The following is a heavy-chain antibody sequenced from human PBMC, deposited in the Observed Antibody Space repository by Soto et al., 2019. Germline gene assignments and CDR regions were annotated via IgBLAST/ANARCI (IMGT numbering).Heavy chain of an antibody. CDR3: ARDKAGTSDSALYYFDY. J-gene: IGHJ4*02. CDR2: ISYDGSNK. Sequence: QVQLVESGGGVVQPGRSLRLSCAASGFTFSSYAMHWVRQAPGKGLEWVAVISYDGSNKYYADSVKGRFTISRDNYKNTLYLQMNSLRAQDTAVYYCARDKAGTSDSALYYFDYWGQGTLVTVSS. V-gene: IGHV3-30-3*01. D-gene: IGHD1-7*01. CDR1: GFTFSSYA.